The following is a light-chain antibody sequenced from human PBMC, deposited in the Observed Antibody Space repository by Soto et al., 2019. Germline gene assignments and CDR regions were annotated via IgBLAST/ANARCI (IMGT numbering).Light chain of an antibody. CDR3: SSYTTSNTWV. CDR1: RSDVGGHNY. Sequence: QSVLTQPASVSGSPGQTITISCTGSRSDVGGHNYVSWFQHLPGKAPKLMISEVSSRPSGVSNRFSGSKSGNTASLTVSELQADDEADYYCSSYTTSNTWVFGGGTKLTVL. V-gene: IGLV2-14*01. J-gene: IGLJ3*02. CDR2: EVS.